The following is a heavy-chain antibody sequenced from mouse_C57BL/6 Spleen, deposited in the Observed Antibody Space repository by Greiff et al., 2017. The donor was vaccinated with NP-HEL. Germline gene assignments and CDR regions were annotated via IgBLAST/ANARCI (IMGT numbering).Heavy chain of an antibody. CDR2: IDPSDSET. D-gene: IGHD2-3*01. V-gene: IGHV1-52*01. CDR3: ASGGYYSYAMDD. J-gene: IGHJ4*01. Sequence: QVQLQQPGAELVRPGSSVKLSCKASGYTFTSYWMHWVKQRPIQGLEWIGNIDPSDSETHYNQKFKDKATLTVDKSSSTAYMQLSSLTSEDSAVYYCASGGYYSYAMDDWGQGTSVTVSS. CDR1: GYTFTSYW.